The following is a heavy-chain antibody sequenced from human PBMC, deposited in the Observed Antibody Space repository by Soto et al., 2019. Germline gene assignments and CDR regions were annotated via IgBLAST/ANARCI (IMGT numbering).Heavy chain of an antibody. CDR2: INPSGGST. CDR1: GYTFTSYG. Sequence: ASVKVSCKASGYTFTSYGISWVRQAPGQGLEWMGIINPSGGSTSYAQKFQGRVTMTRDTSTSTVYMELSSLRSGDTAVYYCAREGPGSVGGSPDPWGQGTMVTVSS. V-gene: IGHV1-46*01. D-gene: IGHD3-16*01. CDR3: AREGPGSVGGSPDP. J-gene: IGHJ5*02.